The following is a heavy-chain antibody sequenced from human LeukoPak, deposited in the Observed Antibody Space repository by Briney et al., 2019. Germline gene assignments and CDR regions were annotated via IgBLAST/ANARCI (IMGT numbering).Heavy chain of an antibody. CDR1: GYTFTSYG. CDR2: ISAYNGNT. J-gene: IGHJ5*02. Sequence: ASVKVSCKASGYTFTSYGISWVRQASGQGLEWMGWISAYNGNTNYAQKLQGRVTMTTDTSTSTAYMELRSLRSDDTAVYYCARDGGDIVVVPAANWFDAWGQGTLVTVSS. D-gene: IGHD2-2*01. V-gene: IGHV1-18*01. CDR3: ARDGGDIVVVPAANWFDA.